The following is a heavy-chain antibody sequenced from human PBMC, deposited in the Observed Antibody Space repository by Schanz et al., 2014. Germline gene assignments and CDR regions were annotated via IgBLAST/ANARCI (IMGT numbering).Heavy chain of an antibody. D-gene: IGHD3-3*01. J-gene: IGHJ3*02. CDR2: INPYDDTI. CDR3: VTEKRMESGTWAKAFDI. V-gene: IGHV1-46*01. CDR1: NYIFTKYY. Sequence: QVQLVQSGAEVKKPGASVKLSCKASNYIFTKYYIHCVRQAPGQGLEWMGLINPYDDTIDHAKKFQGRFTMTRDTSTTTVYMELSSLRSDDTAMYYCVTEKRMESGTWAKAFDIWGQGTWVTVSS.